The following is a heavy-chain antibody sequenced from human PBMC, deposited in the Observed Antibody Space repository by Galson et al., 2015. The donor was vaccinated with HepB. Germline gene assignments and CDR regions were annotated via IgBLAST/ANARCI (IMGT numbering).Heavy chain of an antibody. Sequence: SVKVSCKASGYTFTGYYMHWVRQAPGQGLEWMGWINPNSGGTNYAQKFQGWVTMTRDTSISTAYMELSRLRSDDTAVYYCARESPRDILTGLRYAFDIWGQGTMVTVSS. J-gene: IGHJ3*02. D-gene: IGHD3-9*01. V-gene: IGHV1-2*04. CDR3: ARESPRDILTGLRYAFDI. CDR1: GYTFTGYY. CDR2: INPNSGGT.